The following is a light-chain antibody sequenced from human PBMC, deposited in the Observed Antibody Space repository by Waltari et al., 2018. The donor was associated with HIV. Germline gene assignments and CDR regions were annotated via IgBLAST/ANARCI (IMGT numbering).Light chain of an antibody. CDR2: QDR. J-gene: IGLJ2*01. Sequence: SYDLTQAPSLSVSPGQAAKILCSGFNLIYNYLSWYQQKPGQSPLLLIFQDRKRPSGIPERFSGSSSGNTATLTISGTQSVDEADYFCQAWGNNTVVFGGGTKLTVL. CDR3: QAWGNNTVV. V-gene: IGLV3-1*01. CDR1: NLIYNY.